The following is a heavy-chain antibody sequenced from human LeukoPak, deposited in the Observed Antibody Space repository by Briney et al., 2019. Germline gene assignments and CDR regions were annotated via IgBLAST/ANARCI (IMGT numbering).Heavy chain of an antibody. D-gene: IGHD2-15*01. CDR2: MSGGGGST. CDR1: GFTFRGYV. V-gene: IGHV3-23*01. J-gene: IGHJ4*02. CDR3: AKGMLVVPACFES. Sequence: PGGSLRLSCAASGFTFRGYVMNWVRQAPGKGLEWVSGMSGGGGSTYYADSVKGRFTITRDNSRNTLSLQMNSLRAEDTAVYYRAKGMLVVPACFESWGQGTLVIVSS.